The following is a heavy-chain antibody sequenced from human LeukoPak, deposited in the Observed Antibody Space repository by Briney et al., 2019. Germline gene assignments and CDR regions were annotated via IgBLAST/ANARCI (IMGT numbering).Heavy chain of an antibody. J-gene: IGHJ5*01. CDR1: GWSFSSYW. CDR3: ARSDWLDS. V-gene: IGHV3-7*01. CDR2: INEVGSDT. Sequence: GGSLRLSCAVSGWSFSSYWMSWVRQVPGKGLEWVSSINEVGSDTRYADSVKGRFTISRDNAKNTLHLQMDSLRAEDTAVYYCARSDWLDSWGQGTLVIVSS.